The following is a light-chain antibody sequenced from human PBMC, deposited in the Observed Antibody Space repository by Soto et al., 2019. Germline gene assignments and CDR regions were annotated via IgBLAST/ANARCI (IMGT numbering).Light chain of an antibody. CDR1: SGSVSTSYS. V-gene: IGLV8-61*01. J-gene: IGLJ3*02. CDR3: VLYMGSGIWV. CDR2: STN. Sequence: QTVVTQEPSFSVSPGRTVTLTCGLSSGSVSTSYSPSWYQQTTGQAPRTLIYSTNNRSSAVPDRFSGSILGNKAALTITGAQADDESDYYCVLYMGSGIWVFGGGTKLTVL.